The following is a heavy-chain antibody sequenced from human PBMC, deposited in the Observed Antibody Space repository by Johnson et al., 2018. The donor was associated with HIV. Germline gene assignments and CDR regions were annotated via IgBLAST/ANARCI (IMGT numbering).Heavy chain of an antibody. CDR2: INSDGSST. CDR3: ARLYCSSTSCYEGGGDAFDI. D-gene: IGHD2-2*01. V-gene: IGHV3-NL1*01. J-gene: IGHJ3*02. Sequence: QVQLVESGGGVVQPGRSLRLSCAASGFTFSSYAMHWVRQAPGKGLEWVSRINSDGSSTTYADSVKGRFTISRDNSKNTLYLQMNSLRAEDTAVYYCARLYCSSTSCYEGGGDAFDIWGQGTMVTVSS. CDR1: GFTFSSYA.